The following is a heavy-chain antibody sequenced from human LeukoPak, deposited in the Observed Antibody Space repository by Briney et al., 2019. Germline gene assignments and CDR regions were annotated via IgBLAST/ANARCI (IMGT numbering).Heavy chain of an antibody. J-gene: IGHJ6*03. CDR1: RFTFSSYD. V-gene: IGHV3-23*01. Sequence: PGESLRLSCAASRFTFSSYDMSWVRQAPGKGLEWVSAISGSGGSTYYADSVKGRFTISRDNAKNSLYLQMNSLRAEDTAVYYCARDRGGGWAYYYYYYYMDVWGKGTTVTVSS. CDR2: ISGSGGST. CDR3: ARDRGGGWAYYYYYYYMDV. D-gene: IGHD6-19*01.